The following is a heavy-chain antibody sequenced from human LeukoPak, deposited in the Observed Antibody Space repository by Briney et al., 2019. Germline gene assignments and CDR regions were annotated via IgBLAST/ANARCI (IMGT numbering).Heavy chain of an antibody. D-gene: IGHD3-3*01. CDR3: AKLRVWSGYYTGMDY. V-gene: IGHV3-23*01. CDR1: GFTFSSYA. Sequence: GGSLRLSCAASGFTFSSYAMSWVRQAPGKGLEWVSAISGSGGSTYYADSVKGRFTISRDNSKNTLYLQMNSLRAEDTAVYYCAKLRVWSGYYTGMDYWGQGTLVPVSS. CDR2: ISGSGGST. J-gene: IGHJ4*02.